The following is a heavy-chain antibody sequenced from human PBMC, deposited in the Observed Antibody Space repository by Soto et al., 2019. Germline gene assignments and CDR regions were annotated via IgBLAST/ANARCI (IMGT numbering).Heavy chain of an antibody. CDR1: GYTFTSYA. D-gene: IGHD2-2*01. V-gene: IGHV1-3*01. J-gene: IGHJ5*02. CDR2: INAGNGNT. Sequence: QVQLVQSGAEVKKPGASVKVSCKASGYTFTSYAMHWVRQAPGQRLEWMGWINAGNGNTKYSQKFQGRVTITRDTSASTAYMELSSLRSEDTAVYYCARSRTVPAAIGWFDPWGQGTLVTVSS. CDR3: ARSRTVPAAIGWFDP.